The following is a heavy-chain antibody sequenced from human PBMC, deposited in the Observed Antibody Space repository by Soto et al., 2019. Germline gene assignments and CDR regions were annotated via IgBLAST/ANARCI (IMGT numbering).Heavy chain of an antibody. CDR3: ARGPNSDC. J-gene: IGHJ4*02. D-gene: IGHD2-21*01. CDR2: IYSGGNP. V-gene: IGHV3-53*01. CDR1: GFSVVGNY. Sequence: EERLVQSGGGLVQPGGSLSLSCAASGFSVVGNYMSWVRQAPGKGLELVSLIYSGGNPFYADSMKGRFTLSRDNSNNMLYLQMYSLRAEDTAVYYCARGPNSDCWGQGTLVIVSS.